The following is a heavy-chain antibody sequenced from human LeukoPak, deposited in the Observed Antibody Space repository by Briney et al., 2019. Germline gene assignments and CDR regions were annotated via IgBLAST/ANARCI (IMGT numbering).Heavy chain of an antibody. CDR3: ARGGRPYGGFGLDY. J-gene: IGHJ4*02. CDR2: VSTSGSTI. D-gene: IGHD4-23*01. V-gene: IGHV3-48*04. CDR1: GFTFSNFA. Sequence: GGSLRLSCATSGFTFSNFAMNWVRQAPGKGLKWVSYVSTSGSTIYYADSVKGRFTISRDSAKNSLYLQMNSLRAEDTAVYYCARGGRPYGGFGLDYWGQGTLVTVSS.